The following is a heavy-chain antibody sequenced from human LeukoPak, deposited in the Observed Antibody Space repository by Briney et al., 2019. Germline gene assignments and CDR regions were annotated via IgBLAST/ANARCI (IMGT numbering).Heavy chain of an antibody. D-gene: IGHD3-9*01. Sequence: GGSLGLSCAASGFTFSSYSMNWVRQAPGKGLEWVSSISSSSSYIYFADSVKGRFTISRDNAKNSMYLQMNSLRAEDTAVYYCARGALYDDILTGIDYWGQGTLVTVSS. J-gene: IGHJ4*02. CDR3: ARGALYDDILTGIDY. V-gene: IGHV3-21*01. CDR1: GFTFSSYS. CDR2: ISSSSSYI.